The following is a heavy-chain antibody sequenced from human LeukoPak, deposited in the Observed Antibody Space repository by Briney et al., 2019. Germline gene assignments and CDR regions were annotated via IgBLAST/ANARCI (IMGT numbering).Heavy chain of an antibody. D-gene: IGHD1-26*01. CDR2: VSYDGSNK. J-gene: IGHJ4*02. CDR1: GFTFSSYA. Sequence: GRSLRLSCAASGFTFSSYAMHWVRRAPGKGLEWVAVVSYDGSNKYYANSVKGRFTISRDKSKNTLHLQMNSLRAEDTAIYYCARDTSFAVGATLDFWGQGTLVTVSS. CDR3: ARDTSFAVGATLDF. V-gene: IGHV3-30*04.